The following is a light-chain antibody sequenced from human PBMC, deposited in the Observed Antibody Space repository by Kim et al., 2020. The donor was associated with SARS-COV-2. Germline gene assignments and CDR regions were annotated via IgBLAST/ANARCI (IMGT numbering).Light chain of an antibody. CDR3: QQYNDWPLT. J-gene: IGKJ4*01. V-gene: IGKV3D-15*01. CDR1: QIIGTD. Sequence: SPGESATLPCTARQIIGTDLAWYQHNPGQAPRLLIYQAFTRATGIPARISGRGSGTEFTLTISSLQSEDFAVYYCQQYNDWPLTFGGGTKLEI. CDR2: QAF.